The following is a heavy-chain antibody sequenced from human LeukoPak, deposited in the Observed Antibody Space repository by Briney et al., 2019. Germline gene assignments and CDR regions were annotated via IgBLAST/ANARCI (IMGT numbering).Heavy chain of an antibody. CDR2: IKQGGSVK. D-gene: IGHD5-12*01. CDR3: ARFGYSGWNLEY. J-gene: IGHJ4*02. Sequence: GGSLXXXCXAXGFSFRDFWXTWVRQAPGKGLEWVANIKQGGSVKYYVDSVKGRFTISRDDAKRSLYVQMNSLRDEDTAVYYCARFGYSGWNLEYWGQGTLVTVSS. CDR1: GFSFRDFW. V-gene: IGHV3-7*01.